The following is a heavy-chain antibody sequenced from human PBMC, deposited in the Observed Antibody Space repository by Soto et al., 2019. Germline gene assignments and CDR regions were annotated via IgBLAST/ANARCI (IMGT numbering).Heavy chain of an antibody. CDR2: INPATGAA. D-gene: IGHD3-3*01. V-gene: IGHV1-2*02. CDR3: ARGGGVGVAGSAAFDM. CDR1: GYPVTAYY. J-gene: IGHJ3*02. Sequence: QLHLVQSGAVVKKPGASVTVSCSASGYPVTAYYMHWVRQAPGRGLEWMGGINPATGAAKYTQTFQGRVTMTRATSTGTVFMELSGLTSEHTAFFYCARGGGVGVAGSAAFDMWGQGTVVTVSS.